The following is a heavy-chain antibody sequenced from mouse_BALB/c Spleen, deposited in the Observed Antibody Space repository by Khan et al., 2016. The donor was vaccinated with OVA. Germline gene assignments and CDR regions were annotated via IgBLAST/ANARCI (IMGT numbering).Heavy chain of an antibody. Sequence: QIQLVQSGPELKKPGETVKISCKASGYTFTNYGMNWVKQAPGKGLKWMGWINTYTGEPTYADDFKGRFAFSLETSANTAYLQINNLKNEDTATYFCARSASYCVFDVWGAGTTVTVSS. CDR2: INTYTGEP. V-gene: IGHV9-3-1*01. CDR1: GYTFTNYG. D-gene: IGHD6-1*01. CDR3: ARSASYCVFDV. J-gene: IGHJ1*01.